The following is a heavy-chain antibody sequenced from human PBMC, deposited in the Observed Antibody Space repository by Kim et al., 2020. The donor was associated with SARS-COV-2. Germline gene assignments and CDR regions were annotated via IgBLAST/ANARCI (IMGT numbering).Heavy chain of an antibody. V-gene: IGHV1-2*06. CDR2: INPNSGGT. CDR1: GYTFTGYY. J-gene: IGHJ4*02. D-gene: IGHD3-3*01. CDR3: ARDFGVVSYSNPENFDY. Sequence: ASVKVSCKASGYTFTGYYMHWVRQAPGQGLEWMGRINPNSGGTNHAQKFQGRVTMTRDTSISTAYMELSRLRSDDTAVYYCARDFGVVSYSNPENFDYWGQGTLVTVSS.